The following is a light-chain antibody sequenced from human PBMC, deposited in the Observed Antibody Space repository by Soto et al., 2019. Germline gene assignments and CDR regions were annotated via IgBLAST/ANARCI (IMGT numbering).Light chain of an antibody. J-gene: IGKJ1*01. CDR3: QQYGGSPRT. CDR1: QSVSTSQ. V-gene: IGKV3-20*01. CDR2: GAS. Sequence: EIGLTQSTSTLSLSAGERATLSCRASQSVSTSQLAWYQQKHGQAPRLLIFGASSRATGIPDRFRGSGYGTDFNLTISRLETEDFAVYYCQQYGGSPRTFGQGTKVDIK.